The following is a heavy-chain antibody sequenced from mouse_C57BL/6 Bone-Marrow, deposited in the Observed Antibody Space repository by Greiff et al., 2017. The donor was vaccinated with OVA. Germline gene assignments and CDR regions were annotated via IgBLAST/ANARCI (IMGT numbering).Heavy chain of an antibody. CDR3: ARAYYPFAY. Sequence: VQLVESGAELARPGASVKLSCKASGYTFTSYGISWVKQRTGQGLEWIGEIYPRSGNTYYNEKFKGKATLTADKSSSTAYMELRSLTSEDSAVYFCARAYYPFAYWGQGTLVTVSA. V-gene: IGHV1-81*01. D-gene: IGHD2-10*01. J-gene: IGHJ3*01. CDR1: GYTFTSYG. CDR2: IYPRSGNT.